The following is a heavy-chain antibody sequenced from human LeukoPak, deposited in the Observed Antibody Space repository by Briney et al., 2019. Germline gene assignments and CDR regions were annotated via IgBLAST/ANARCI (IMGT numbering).Heavy chain of an antibody. J-gene: IGHJ5*02. V-gene: IGHV3-53*01. CDR1: GFTGSNNY. D-gene: IGHD4-17*01. Sequence: GGSLRLSCAASGFTGSNNYMSWVRQAPGKGLEWVSAIHSSSGTYYADSVKGRFTISRDTSKNTLYLQINSLRVEDTAVYYCIVFGDSNHWGQGTLVTVSS. CDR3: IVFGDSNH. CDR2: IHSSSGT.